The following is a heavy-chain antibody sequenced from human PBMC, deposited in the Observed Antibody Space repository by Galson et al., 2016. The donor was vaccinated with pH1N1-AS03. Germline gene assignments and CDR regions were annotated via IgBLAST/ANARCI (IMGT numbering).Heavy chain of an antibody. CDR1: GPSVSTTGMR. J-gene: IGHJ4*02. V-gene: IGHV2-70*04. CDR3: ARMGGAGYNTYYFDF. CDR2: IDWADDK. D-gene: IGHD5-24*01. Sequence: PALVKPTQTLTLTCSFSGPSVSTTGMRVSWIRQPPGKALEWLAFIDWADDKFYSTSLKTRLTISRDTSKNQVVLTMTNIDPVDTATYYCARMGGAGYNTYYFDFWGQGTLVTVSS.